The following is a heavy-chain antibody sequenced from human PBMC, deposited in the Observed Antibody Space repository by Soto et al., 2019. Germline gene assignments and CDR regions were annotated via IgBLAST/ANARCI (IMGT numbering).Heavy chain of an antibody. CDR1: GGTFISDA. J-gene: IGHJ4*02. Sequence: QVRLVQSEAEMKKAGSSVKVSCKASGGTFISDAVTWVRQAPGQGLEWMGGVIPMFPKAKYAQKFQGRATITADKSTSTVYMGLHSLKSEDTALYYCARCHSDSSGPGYLDSWGQGTLVTVTS. D-gene: IGHD3-22*01. CDR3: ARCHSDSSGPGYLDS. V-gene: IGHV1-69*06. CDR2: VIPMFPKA.